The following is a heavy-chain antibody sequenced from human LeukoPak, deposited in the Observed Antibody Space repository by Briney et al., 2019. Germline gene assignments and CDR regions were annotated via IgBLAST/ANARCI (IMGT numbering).Heavy chain of an antibody. V-gene: IGHV1-18*01. D-gene: IGHD3-16*01. CDR2: ISGYNGNT. J-gene: IGHJ4*02. CDR1: GYTFSRYG. Sequence: GASVTVSCKASGYTFSRYGISWVRQAPGQGLEWMGWISGYNGNTDYAQKLQGRVTMTTDTSTSTAYMELGSLTSDDTAVYYCARGGGYGDYWGQGILVTVSS. CDR3: ARGGGYGDY.